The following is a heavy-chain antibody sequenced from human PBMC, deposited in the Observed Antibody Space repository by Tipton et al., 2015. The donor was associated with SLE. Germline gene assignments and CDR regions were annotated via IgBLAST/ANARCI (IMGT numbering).Heavy chain of an antibody. CDR3: ARVTHYYYGMDV. Sequence: QSGPEVKKPGSSVKVSCKASGGTFSSYAISWVRQAPGQGLEWMGGIIPNLGTANYAQKFQGRVTITADESTSTAYMELSSLRSEDTAVYYCARVTHYYYGMDVWGQGTTVTVSS. CDR2: IIPNLGTA. D-gene: IGHD1-14*01. CDR1: GGTFSSYA. J-gene: IGHJ6*02. V-gene: IGHV1-69*01.